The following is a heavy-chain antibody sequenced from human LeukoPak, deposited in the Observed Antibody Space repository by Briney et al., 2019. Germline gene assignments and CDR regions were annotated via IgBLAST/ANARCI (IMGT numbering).Heavy chain of an antibody. Sequence: PEGSLRLSCAASGFTFSSYWMSWVRQAPGKGLEWVANIKQDGSEKYYVDSVKGRFTISRDNAKNSLYLQMNSLRAEDTAVYYCARGFDYYDSSGYGFDYWGQGTLVTVSS. CDR3: ARGFDYYDSSGYGFDY. V-gene: IGHV3-7*01. J-gene: IGHJ4*02. CDR1: GFTFSSYW. D-gene: IGHD3-22*01. CDR2: IKQDGSEK.